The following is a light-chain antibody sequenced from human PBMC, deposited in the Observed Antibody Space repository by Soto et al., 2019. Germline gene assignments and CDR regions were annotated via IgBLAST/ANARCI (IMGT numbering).Light chain of an antibody. Sequence: VQVTQYPSTLSASVGDRVTITCRASQSISSWLAWYQQKPGKAPKLLIYKASSLESGVPSRFSGSGSGTEFTLTISSLQPDDVAPYYSTDYTCHPCPFAQGTKVDIK. CDR3: TDYTCHPCP. J-gene: IGKJ1*01. V-gene: IGKV1-5*03. CDR2: KAS. CDR1: QSISSW.